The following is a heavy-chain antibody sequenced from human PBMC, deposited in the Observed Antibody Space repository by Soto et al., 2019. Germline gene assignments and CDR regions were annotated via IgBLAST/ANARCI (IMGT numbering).Heavy chain of an antibody. CDR3: ARRYGSAFDI. V-gene: IGHV4-61*08. CDR2: IYYSGST. J-gene: IGHJ3*02. CDR1: GGSISSGGYY. D-gene: IGHD3-10*01. Sequence: SETLSLTCTVSGGSISSGGYYWSWIRQPPGKGLEWIGYIYYSGSTNYNPSPKSRVTISVDTSKNQFSLKLSSVTAADTAVYYCARRYGSAFDIWGQGTMVTVS.